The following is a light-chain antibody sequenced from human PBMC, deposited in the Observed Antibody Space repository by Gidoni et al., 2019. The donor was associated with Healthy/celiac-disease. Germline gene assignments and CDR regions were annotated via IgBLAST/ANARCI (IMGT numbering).Light chain of an antibody. J-gene: IGKJ1*01. CDR2: KAS. CDR3: QQYNSYSRX. V-gene: IGKV1-5*03. Sequence: DIQMTQSPSTLSASVGDRVTITCRASQSISSWLAWYQQKPGKAPKLLIYKASSLESGVPSRFSGSGSGTEFTLTISSLQPDDFATYYCQQYNSYSRXFXQGTKVEI. CDR1: QSISSW.